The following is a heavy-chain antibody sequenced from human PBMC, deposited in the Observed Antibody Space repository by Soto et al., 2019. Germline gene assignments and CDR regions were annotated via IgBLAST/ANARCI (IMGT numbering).Heavy chain of an antibody. D-gene: IGHD1-26*01. J-gene: IGHJ4*02. CDR1: GFTFSSYS. Sequence: EVQLVESGGGLVKPGGSLRLSCAASGFTFSSYSMNWVRQAPGKGLEWVSSISSSSSYIYYADSVKGRFTISRDNAKNFLYLQMNSLRAEARAVYYCARVVGATRIYWGQGTLVTVSS. CDR3: ARVVGATRIY. CDR2: ISSSSSYI. V-gene: IGHV3-21*01.